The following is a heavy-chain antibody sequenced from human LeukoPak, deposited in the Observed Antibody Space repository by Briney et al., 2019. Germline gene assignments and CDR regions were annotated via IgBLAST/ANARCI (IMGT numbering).Heavy chain of an antibody. CDR3: ARQNYYYYYYMDV. Sequence: PGGSLRLSCAASGFTFSDYYMSWIRQAPGKGLEWVSYISSSGSTIYYADSVKGRFTISRDNAKNSLYLQMNSLRAEDTAVYYCARQNYYYYYYMDVWGKGTTVTVSS. CDR2: ISSSGSTI. V-gene: IGHV3-11*04. J-gene: IGHJ6*03. CDR1: GFTFSDYY.